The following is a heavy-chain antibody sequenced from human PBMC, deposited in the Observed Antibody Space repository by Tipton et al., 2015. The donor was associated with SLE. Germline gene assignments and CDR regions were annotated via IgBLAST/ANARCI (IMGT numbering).Heavy chain of an antibody. CDR2: IYTSGST. CDR1: GGSISSGSYY. D-gene: IGHD3-22*01. CDR3: AGTNMIGWYFDL. Sequence: TLSLTCTVSGGSISSGSYYWSWIRQPAGKGLEWIGYIYTSGSTNYNPSLKSRVTISVDTSKNQFSLKLSSVTAADTAVYYCAGTNMIGWYFDLWGRGTLVTVSS. V-gene: IGHV4-61*09. J-gene: IGHJ2*01.